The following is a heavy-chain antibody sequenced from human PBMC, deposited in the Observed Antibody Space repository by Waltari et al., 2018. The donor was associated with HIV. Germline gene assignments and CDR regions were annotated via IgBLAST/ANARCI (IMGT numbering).Heavy chain of an antibody. J-gene: IGHJ4*02. CDR1: GFTFSSYA. CDR3: AKDLSSISMIVPRSYFDY. V-gene: IGHV3-23*01. Sequence: EVQLLESGGGLVQPGGSLRLSCAASGFTFSSYAMSWVRQAPGKGLECVSVISNSGGSTYYADSVKGRFTISRDNSKNTLYLQMNSLRDEDTAVYYCAKDLSSISMIVPRSYFDYWGQGTLVTVSS. CDR2: ISNSGGST. D-gene: IGHD3-22*01.